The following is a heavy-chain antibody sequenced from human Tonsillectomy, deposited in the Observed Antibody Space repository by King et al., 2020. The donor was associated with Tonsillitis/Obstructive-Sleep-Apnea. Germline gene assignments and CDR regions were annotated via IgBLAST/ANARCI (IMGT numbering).Heavy chain of an antibody. V-gene: IGHV3-48*03. Sequence: VQLVESGGGLVQPGGSLRLSCAASGFTFSSYEMNWVRQAPGKGLEWVSYISSSGSTIYYADSVKGRFTISRDNAKNSLYLQMNRLRAEDTAVYYCARGLEGYCSGGSCYNFDYWGQGTLVTVSS. CDR2: ISSSGSTI. J-gene: IGHJ4*02. CDR1: GFTFSSYE. D-gene: IGHD2-15*01. CDR3: ARGLEGYCSGGSCYNFDY.